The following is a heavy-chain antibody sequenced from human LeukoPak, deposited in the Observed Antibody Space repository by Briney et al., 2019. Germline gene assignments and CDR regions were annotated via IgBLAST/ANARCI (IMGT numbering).Heavy chain of an antibody. Sequence: PSETLSLTCAVYGGSFSGYYWSWIRQPPGKGLEWIGEINHSGSTNYNPSLKSRVTISVDTSKNQFSLKLSSVTAADTAVYYCARGRGYCSSTSCYSAFDIWGQGTMVTVSS. CDR2: INHSGST. CDR1: GGSFSGYY. D-gene: IGHD2-2*02. J-gene: IGHJ3*02. CDR3: ARGRGYCSSTSCYSAFDI. V-gene: IGHV4-34*01.